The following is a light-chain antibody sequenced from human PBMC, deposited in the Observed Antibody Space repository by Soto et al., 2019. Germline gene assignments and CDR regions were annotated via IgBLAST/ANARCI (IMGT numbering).Light chain of an antibody. J-gene: IGKJ1*01. Sequence: EIVLTQSPATLSLSPGERATLSFRASQSVSNNLACYQQKPGQAPRLLIYDASNRATGIPARFSGSGSGTDFTLTISSLEPEDLAVYYGQQRSNWPRTFGQGNKVDIK. CDR2: DAS. CDR3: QQRSNWPRT. CDR1: QSVSNN. V-gene: IGKV3-11*01.